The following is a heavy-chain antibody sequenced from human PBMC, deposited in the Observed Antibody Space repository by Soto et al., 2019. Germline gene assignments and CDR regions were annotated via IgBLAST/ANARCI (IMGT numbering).Heavy chain of an antibody. CDR3: ARDDHIVVVPTSLGAMDV. D-gene: IGHD2-2*01. Sequence: SETLSLTCNFSCASIYTYYWNWIRQSPGKGLEWIGYISDGGSTNYNPSLESRVTISLDKSKNQFSLKLTSVTAADSAVYYCARDDHIVVVPTSLGAMDVWGQGTTVTVSS. J-gene: IGHJ6*02. V-gene: IGHV4-59*12. CDR1: CASIYTYY. CDR2: ISDGGST.